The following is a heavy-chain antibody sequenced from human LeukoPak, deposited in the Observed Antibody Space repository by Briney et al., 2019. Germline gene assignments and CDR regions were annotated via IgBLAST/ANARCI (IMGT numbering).Heavy chain of an antibody. CDR1: GYTFTGYC. Sequence: ASVKVSCKASGYTFTGYCMHWVRQAPGQGLEWMGWINPNSGGTNYAQKFQGRVTMTRDTSISTAYMELSRLRSDDTAVYYCARDPSYSNYEFDYWGQGTLVTVSS. J-gene: IGHJ4*02. CDR2: INPNSGGT. V-gene: IGHV1-2*02. CDR3: ARDPSYSNYEFDY. D-gene: IGHD4-11*01.